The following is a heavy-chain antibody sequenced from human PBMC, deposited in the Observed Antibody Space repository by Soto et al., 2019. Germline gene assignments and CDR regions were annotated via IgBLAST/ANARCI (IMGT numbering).Heavy chain of an antibody. CDR3: ARGNHRWLQLWYFDL. J-gene: IGHJ2*01. D-gene: IGHD5-12*01. CDR1: GGTFSNYP. V-gene: IGHV1-69*13. CDR2: IIPIFGTV. Sequence: GASVKVSCKASGGTFSNYPTSWVRQAPGQGLEWMGGIIPIFGTVNYAQKFQGRVTITADESTSTAYMELSSLRSEDTAVYYCARGNHRWLQLWYFDLWGRGTLVTVS.